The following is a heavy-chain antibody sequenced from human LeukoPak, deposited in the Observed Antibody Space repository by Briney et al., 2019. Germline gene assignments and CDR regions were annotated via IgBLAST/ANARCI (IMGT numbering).Heavy chain of an antibody. CDR1: GGSISSGGYY. D-gene: IGHD3-22*01. V-gene: IGHV4-31*03. J-gene: IGHJ4*02. CDR3: ARDTKNPHYYDST. Sequence: PSQTLSLTCTVSGGSISSGGYYWSWIRQHPGKGLEWIGYIYYSGSTYYNPSLKSRVTISVDTSKNQFSLKPSSVTAADTAVYYCARDTKNPHYYDSTWGQGTLVTVSS. CDR2: IYYSGST.